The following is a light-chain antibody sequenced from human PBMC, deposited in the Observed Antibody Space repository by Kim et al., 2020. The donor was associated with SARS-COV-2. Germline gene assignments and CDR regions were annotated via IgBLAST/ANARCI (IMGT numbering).Light chain of an antibody. CDR3: CSYASSSTFV. CDR2: EVS. Sequence: GQSITISCPGTSSDVGSYNLVSCYQQHPGKAPKLMIYEVSQRPSGVSNRFSGSKSGNTASLTISGLQAEDEADYYCCSYASSSTFVFGTGTKVTVL. CDR1: SSDVGSYNL. J-gene: IGLJ1*01. V-gene: IGLV2-23*02.